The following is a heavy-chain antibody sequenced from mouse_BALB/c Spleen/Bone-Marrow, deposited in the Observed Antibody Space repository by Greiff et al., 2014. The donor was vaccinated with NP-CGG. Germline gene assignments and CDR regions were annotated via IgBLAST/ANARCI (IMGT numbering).Heavy chain of an antibody. J-gene: IGHJ3*01. V-gene: IGHV14-3*02. CDR1: GFNIKDTH. Sequence: VQLQQSGAELVKPGASVKLSCTASGFNIKDTHMHWVKQRPEQGLEWIGRIDPANGNTKYDPKFQGKATITADTSSNTAYLQLSSLTSEDTAVYYCAGDGAYWGQGTLVTVSA. D-gene: IGHD3-3*01. CDR2: IDPANGNT. CDR3: AGDGAY.